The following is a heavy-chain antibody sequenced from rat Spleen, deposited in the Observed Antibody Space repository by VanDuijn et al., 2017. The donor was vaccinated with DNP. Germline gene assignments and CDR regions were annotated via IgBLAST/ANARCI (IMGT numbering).Heavy chain of an antibody. J-gene: IGHJ2*01. CDR2: IWTGGST. CDR1: GFSLTNYN. D-gene: IGHD1-3*01. CDR3: TRDDYGSYWDY. Sequence: QVQLKESGPGLVQPSQTLSLTCTVSGFSLTNYNVHWVRQPTGKSLEWMGLIWTGGSTDYNSALKSRLSIRRDTSKSQVFLKMNSLQTEDTAIYYCTRDDYGSYWDYWGQGVMVTVSS. V-gene: IGHV2-30*01.